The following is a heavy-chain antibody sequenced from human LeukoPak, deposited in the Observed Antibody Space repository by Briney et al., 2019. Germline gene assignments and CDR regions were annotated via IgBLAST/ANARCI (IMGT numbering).Heavy chain of an antibody. J-gene: IGHJ4*02. V-gene: IGHV4-59*01. D-gene: IGHD6-13*01. Sequence: SETLSLTCTVSGGSISSYYWSWIRQPPGKGLEGIGYIYYSGTTNYNPSLKSRVTISVDTSKNQFSLKLSSVTAADTAVYYCARGVYIAAAQYGYWGQGTLVTVSS. CDR2: IYYSGTT. CDR3: ARGVYIAAAQYGY. CDR1: GGSISSYY.